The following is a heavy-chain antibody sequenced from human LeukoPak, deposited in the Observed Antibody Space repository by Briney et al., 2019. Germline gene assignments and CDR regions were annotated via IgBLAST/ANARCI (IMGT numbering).Heavy chain of an antibody. D-gene: IGHD3-16*02. CDR3: ARDKLGLGELSLYDQ. CDR2: MNPNSGGT. Sequence: ASVKVSCKASGYPLTGYVIHWVRQAPGQGLEWMGWMNPNSGGTKYAQKFQGRVTMTRDTSISTAYMELSRLRSDDTAMYYCARDKLGLGELSLYDQWGQGTLVTVFS. J-gene: IGHJ5*02. CDR1: GYPLTGYV. V-gene: IGHV1-2*02.